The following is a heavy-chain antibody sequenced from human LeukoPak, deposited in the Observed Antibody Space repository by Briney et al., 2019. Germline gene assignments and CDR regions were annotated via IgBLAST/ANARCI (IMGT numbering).Heavy chain of an antibody. V-gene: IGHV3-30*02. D-gene: IGHD3-9*01. CDR3: AKGSDILTGYDAFDI. Sequence: GGSLRLSCAASGFTFSSYGMHWVRQAPGKGLEWVAFIRYDGSNKYYADSVKGRFTISRDNSKNTLYLQMNSLRAEDTAVYYCAKGSDILTGYDAFDIWGQGTMVTVSS. J-gene: IGHJ3*02. CDR2: IRYDGSNK. CDR1: GFTFSSYG.